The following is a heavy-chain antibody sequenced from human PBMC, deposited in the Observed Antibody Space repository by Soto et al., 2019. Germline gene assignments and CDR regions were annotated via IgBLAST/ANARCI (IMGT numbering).Heavy chain of an antibody. Sequence: RRLSFAGSGFTFSDYYMSWIRQAPGKGLEWVSYISSSGNIIYYADSVKGRFTISRDNAKNSLYLQMNSLRAEDTAVYYCARDLGYYASDGYFDYWGQGTLVTVSS. CDR2: ISSSGNII. D-gene: IGHD3-22*01. CDR1: GFTFSDYY. V-gene: IGHV3-11*01. CDR3: ARDLGYYASDGYFDY. J-gene: IGHJ4*02.